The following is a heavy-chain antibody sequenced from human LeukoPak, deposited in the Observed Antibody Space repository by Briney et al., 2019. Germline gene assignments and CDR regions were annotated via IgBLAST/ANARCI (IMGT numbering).Heavy chain of an antibody. J-gene: IGHJ4*02. Sequence: ASVKVSCKASGYTFTSYDINWVRQATGQGLERMGWMNPNSGNTGYAQKFQGRVTMTRNTSISTAYMELSSLRSEDTAVYYCARGKIGSSGWLPFVYWGQGTLVTVSS. CDR1: GYTFTSYD. CDR3: ARGKIGSSGWLPFVY. V-gene: IGHV1-8*01. D-gene: IGHD6-19*01. CDR2: MNPNSGNT.